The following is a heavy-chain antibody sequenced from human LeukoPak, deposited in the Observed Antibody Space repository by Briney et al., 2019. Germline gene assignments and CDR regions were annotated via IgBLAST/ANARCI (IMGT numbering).Heavy chain of an antibody. CDR1: GGSISSSSYY. CDR3: ARLYSSGWMLIDY. V-gene: IGHV4-39*01. CDR2: ICYSGST. J-gene: IGHJ4*02. D-gene: IGHD6-19*01. Sequence: PSETLSLTCTVSGGSISSSSYYWGWIRQPPGKGLEWIGSICYSGSTYYNPSLKSRVTISVDTSKNQFSLKLSSVTAADTALYYCARLYSSGWMLIDYWGQGTLVTVSS.